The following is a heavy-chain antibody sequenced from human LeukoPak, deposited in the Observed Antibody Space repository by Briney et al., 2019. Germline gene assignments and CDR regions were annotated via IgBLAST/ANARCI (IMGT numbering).Heavy chain of an antibody. CDR1: GFTFSSYG. D-gene: IGHD6-13*01. CDR3: ARDLWRGGFIAAAGSYYYGMDV. CDR2: ISYDGSNK. V-gene: IGHV3-30*03. J-gene: IGHJ6*02. Sequence: GGSLRLSCAASGFTFSSYGMHWVRQAPGKGLEWVAVISYDGSNKYYADSVKGRFTISRDNAKNSLYLQMNSLRAEDTAVYYCARDLWRGGFIAAAGSYYYGMDVWGQGTTVTVSS.